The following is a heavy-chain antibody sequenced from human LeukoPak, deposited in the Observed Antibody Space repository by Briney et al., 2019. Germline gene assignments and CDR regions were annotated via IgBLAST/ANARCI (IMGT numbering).Heavy chain of an antibody. CDR3: ARAFLLWFGEGDY. CDR1: GGSISSSNW. J-gene: IGHJ4*02. Sequence: PSETLSLTCAVSGGSISSSNWWSWVRQPPGKGLEWIGEIYQSGSTNYNPSLKSRVTISIDKSKNQFSLKLSSVTAADTAVYYCARAFLLWFGEGDYWGQGTLVTVSS. CDR2: IYQSGST. V-gene: IGHV4-4*02. D-gene: IGHD3-10*01.